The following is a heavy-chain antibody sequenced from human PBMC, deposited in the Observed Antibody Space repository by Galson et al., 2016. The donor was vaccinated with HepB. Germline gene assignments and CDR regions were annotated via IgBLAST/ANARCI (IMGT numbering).Heavy chain of an antibody. J-gene: IGHJ5*02. CDR1: GFTFSSYA. V-gene: IGHV3-23*01. D-gene: IGHD6-13*01. Sequence: SLRLSCAASGFTFSSYAVTWVRQAPGKGLEWVSSISLSGGSTYYADSVKGRFTISRDNSKNTLYLQMNSLKAEDTALYYCAKPGIAAATWGQGTLVTVSS. CDR2: ISLSGGST. CDR3: AKPGIAAAT.